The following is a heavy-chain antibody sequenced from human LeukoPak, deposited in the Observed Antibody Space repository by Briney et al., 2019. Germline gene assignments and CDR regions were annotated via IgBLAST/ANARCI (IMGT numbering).Heavy chain of an antibody. J-gene: IGHJ4*02. CDR1: GGTFSSYA. D-gene: IGHD6-13*01. CDR3: ARAARAPWYSSSWSPFDY. V-gene: IGHV1-69*05. CDR2: IIPIFGTA. Sequence: SVKVSCKASGGTFSSYAISWVRQAPGQGLEWMGRIIPIFGTANYAQKFQGSVTITTDESTSTAYMEPSSLRSEDTAVYYCARAARAPWYSSSWSPFDYWGQGTLVTVSS.